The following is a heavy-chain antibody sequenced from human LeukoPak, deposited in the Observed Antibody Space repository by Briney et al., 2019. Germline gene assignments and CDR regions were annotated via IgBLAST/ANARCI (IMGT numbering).Heavy chain of an antibody. CDR1: GGTFSSYA. Sequence: SVKVSCKASGGTFSSYAISWVRQAPGQGLEWMGRIIPIFGTANYAQKFQGRITITTDESTSTAYMELSSLRSEDTAVYYCARGGSGYYYDYWGQGTLVTVSS. CDR2: IIPIFGTA. D-gene: IGHD3-22*01. V-gene: IGHV1-69*05. J-gene: IGHJ4*02. CDR3: ARGGSGYYYDY.